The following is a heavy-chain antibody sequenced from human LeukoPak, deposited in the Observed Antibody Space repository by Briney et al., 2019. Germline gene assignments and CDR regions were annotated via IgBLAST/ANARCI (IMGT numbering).Heavy chain of an antibody. CDR3: ARMGATASFFQH. D-gene: IGHD1-26*01. CDR2: INHSGST. Sequence: SETLSLTCAVYGGSFSGYYRSWIRQPPGKGLEWIGEINHSGSTNYNPSLKSRVTISVDTSKNQFSLKLSSVTAADTAVYYCARMGATASFFQHWGQGTLVTVSS. J-gene: IGHJ1*01. CDR1: GGSFSGYY. V-gene: IGHV4-34*01.